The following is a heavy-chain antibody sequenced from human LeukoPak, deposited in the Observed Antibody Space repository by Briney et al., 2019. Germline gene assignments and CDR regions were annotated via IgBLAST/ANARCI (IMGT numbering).Heavy chain of an antibody. CDR2: MNPNTGGT. J-gene: IGHJ3*02. V-gene: IGHV1-2*02. D-gene: IGHD1-1*01. Sequence: ASVKVSCKASGYTFTSFGISWLRQAPGQGLEWMGWMNPNTGGTNYAQNFQGRVAMTRDTSISTAYMELSSLRSDDTAVSYCARGSSVPGTAMLALYIWGQGTMVIVSS. CDR3: ARGSSVPGTAMLALYI. CDR1: GYTFTSFG.